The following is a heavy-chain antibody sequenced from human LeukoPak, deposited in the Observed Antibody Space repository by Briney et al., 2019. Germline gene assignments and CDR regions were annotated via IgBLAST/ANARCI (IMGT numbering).Heavy chain of an antibody. V-gene: IGHV4-59*08. J-gene: IGHJ6*03. CDR2: IYYSGST. CDR3: ARTVWTDFWSGYYGRVGYYMDV. Sequence: SQTLSLTCTVSGGSISSYYWSWIRQPPGKGLERIGYIYYSGSTDYNPSLKSRVTISVATSKNQFSLKLSSVTAADTAVYYCARTVWTDFWSGYYGRVGYYMDVWGKGTTVTVSS. D-gene: IGHD3-3*01. CDR1: GGSISSYY.